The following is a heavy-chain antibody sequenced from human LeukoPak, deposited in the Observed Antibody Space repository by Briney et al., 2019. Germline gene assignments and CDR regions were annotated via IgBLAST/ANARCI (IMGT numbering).Heavy chain of an antibody. CDR3: ATWDKVPAAMTRGGLFDP. CDR1: GGSFSGYY. D-gene: IGHD2-2*01. V-gene: IGHV4-34*01. CDR2: INHSGST. Sequence: PSETLSLTCAVYGGSFSGYYWSWIRQPPGKGLEWIGEINHSGSTNYNPSLKSRVTISVDTSKNQFSLKLSSVTAADTAVYYCATWDKVPAAMTRGGLFDPWGQGTLVTVSS. J-gene: IGHJ5*02.